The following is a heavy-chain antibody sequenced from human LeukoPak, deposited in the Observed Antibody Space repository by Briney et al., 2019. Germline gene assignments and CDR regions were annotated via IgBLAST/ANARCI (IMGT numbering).Heavy chain of an antibody. Sequence: SETLSLTCTVSGGSISSYYWSWIRQPAGKGLEWIGRIYTGGSTNYNPSLKSRVTMSVDTSKNQFSLKLSSVTAADTAVCYCARAYYDFWSGPRGYYYYMDVWGKGTTVTVSS. D-gene: IGHD3-3*01. CDR2: IYTGGST. V-gene: IGHV4-4*07. J-gene: IGHJ6*03. CDR3: ARAYYDFWSGPRGYYYYMDV. CDR1: GGSISSYY.